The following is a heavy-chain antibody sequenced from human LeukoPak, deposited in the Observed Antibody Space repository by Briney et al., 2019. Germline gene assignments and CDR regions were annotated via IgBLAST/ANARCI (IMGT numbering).Heavy chain of an antibody. CDR2: INHSGST. V-gene: IGHV4-34*01. Sequence: SETLSLTCAVYGGSFSGYYWSWIRQPPGKGLEWIGEINHSGSTNYNPSLKSRVTISVDTSKNQFSLKLSSVTAADTAVYYCARHHLSSSPQVDWFDPWGQGTLVTVSS. D-gene: IGHD2-2*01. CDR3: ARHHLSSSPQVDWFDP. CDR1: GGSFSGYY. J-gene: IGHJ5*02.